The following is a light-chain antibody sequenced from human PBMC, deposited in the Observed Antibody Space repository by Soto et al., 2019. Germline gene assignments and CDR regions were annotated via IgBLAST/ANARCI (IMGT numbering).Light chain of an antibody. Sequence: IQMTNSPYSLSASVGDRVSITCRPSQSISSYLTWYQQKPGKAPKLLIYAASSLQPGVPSRFSGSGSGTEFTLTISSLQPDDFAIYYCQPYHTYFLWPFAQGTKA. CDR1: QSISSY. CDR3: QPYHTYFLWP. J-gene: IGKJ1*01. CDR2: AAS. V-gene: IGKV1-5*01.